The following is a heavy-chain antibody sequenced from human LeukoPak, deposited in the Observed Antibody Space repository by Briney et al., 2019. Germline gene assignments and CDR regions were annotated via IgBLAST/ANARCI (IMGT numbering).Heavy chain of an antibody. CDR3: AREEREIFGVVIIGDDAFDI. CDR2: IIPIFGTA. J-gene: IGHJ3*02. V-gene: IGHV1-69*05. D-gene: IGHD3-3*01. CDR1: GGTFSSYA. Sequence: SVKVSCKASGGTFSSYATSWVRQAPGQGLEWMGGIIPIFGTANYAQKFQGRVTITTDESTSTAYMELSSLRSEDTAVYYCAREEREIFGVVIIGDDAFDIWGQGTMVTVSS.